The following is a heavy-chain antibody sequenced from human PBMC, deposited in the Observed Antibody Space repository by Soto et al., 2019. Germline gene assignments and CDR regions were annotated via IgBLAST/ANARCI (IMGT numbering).Heavy chain of an antibody. D-gene: IGHD2-21*02. V-gene: IGHV1-18*04. CDR3: ARGRGGAGVTAILWLFDY. CDR2: ISAYNGNT. Sequence: QVQLVQSGAEVKKPGASVKVSCKASGYTFTSYGISWVRQAPGQGLEWMGWISAYNGNTNYAQKLQGRVTMTTDTATSTAYMELRSLRSDDTAVYYCARGRGGAGVTAILWLFDYWGQGTLVTVSS. CDR1: GYTFTSYG. J-gene: IGHJ4*02.